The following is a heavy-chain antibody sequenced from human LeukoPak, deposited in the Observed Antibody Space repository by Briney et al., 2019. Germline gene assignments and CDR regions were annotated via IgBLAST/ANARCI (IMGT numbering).Heavy chain of an antibody. CDR1: GGSFSGYY. V-gene: IGHV4-34*01. CDR3: ARAYDSSGYYWY. J-gene: IGHJ4*02. Sequence: KPSETLSLTCAVYGGSFSGYYWSWIRQPPGKGLEWIGEINHSGSTNYNPSLKSRVTISVDTSKNQFSLKLSSVTAADTAVYYCARAYDSSGYYWYWGQGTLVTVSS. D-gene: IGHD3-22*01. CDR2: INHSGST.